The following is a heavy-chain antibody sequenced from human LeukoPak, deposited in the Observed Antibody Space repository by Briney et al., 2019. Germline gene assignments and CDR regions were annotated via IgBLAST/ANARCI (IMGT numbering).Heavy chain of an antibody. CDR2: IYYSGST. Sequence: KPSETLSLTCTVSGGSISSYYWSWIRQPPGKGLEWIGYIYYSGSTNYNPSLKSRVTISVDTSKNQFSLKLSSVTAADTAVYYCARVRSRGFSSYYFDYWGQGTLVTVSS. V-gene: IGHV4-59*01. J-gene: IGHJ4*02. CDR1: GGSISSYY. D-gene: IGHD3-10*01. CDR3: ARVRSRGFSSYYFDY.